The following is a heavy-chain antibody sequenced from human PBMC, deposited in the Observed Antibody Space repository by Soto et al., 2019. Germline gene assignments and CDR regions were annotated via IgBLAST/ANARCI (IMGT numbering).Heavy chain of an antibody. D-gene: IGHD3-22*01. CDR2: ISYDGSNK. J-gene: IGHJ6*02. CDR3: AREDYYDSSGYYPHLLPPGGMDV. V-gene: IGHV3-30-3*01. Sequence: GGSLRLSCAASGFTFSSYAMHWVRQAPGKGLEWVAVISYDGSNKYYADSVKGRFTISRDNSKNTLYLQMNSLRAEDTAVYYCAREDYYDSSGYYPHLLPPGGMDVWGQGTTVTVSS. CDR1: GFTFSSYA.